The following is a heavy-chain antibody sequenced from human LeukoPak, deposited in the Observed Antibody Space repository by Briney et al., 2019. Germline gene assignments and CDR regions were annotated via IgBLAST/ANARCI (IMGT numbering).Heavy chain of an antibody. CDR2: IYHTGRT. Sequence: SETLSLTCAGSGDSMTSNNWWSWVRQPPGKGLEGVGEIYHTGRTNYNPSLQSRVTLSVHMSQHQLSLKLSSVTPAHTALYYCARGEHFASGSYHHWGQGPLVTVAS. CDR3: ARGEHFASGSYHH. D-gene: IGHD3-10*01. V-gene: IGHV4-4*02. CDR1: GDSMTSNNW. J-gene: IGHJ5*02.